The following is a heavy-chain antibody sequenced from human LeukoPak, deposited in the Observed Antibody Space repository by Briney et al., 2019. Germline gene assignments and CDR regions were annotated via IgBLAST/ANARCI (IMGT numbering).Heavy chain of an antibody. D-gene: IGHD6-13*01. CDR3: ARGLYSSSWSHGI. V-gene: IGHV4-34*01. CDR1: GGSFSGYY. J-gene: IGHJ1*01. Sequence: PSETLSLTCAVYGGSFSGYYWSWIRQPPGKGLEWIGEINHSGSTNYNPSLESRVTISVDTSKNQFSLKLSSVTAADTAVYYCARGLYSSSWSHGIWGQGTLVTVSS. CDR2: INHSGST.